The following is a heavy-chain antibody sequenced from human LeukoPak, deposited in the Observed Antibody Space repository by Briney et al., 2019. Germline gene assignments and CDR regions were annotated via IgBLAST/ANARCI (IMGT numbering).Heavy chain of an antibody. CDR2: IYYSGST. CDR3: ARSSESYDSSGYYSYYFDY. CDR1: GGSIRSYY. J-gene: IGHJ4*02. Sequence: SETLSLTCTVSGGSIRSYYWSWIRQPPGKGLEWIGYIYYSGSTNYNPSLKSRVTISVDTSKNQFSLKLSSVTAADTAVYYCARSSESYDSSGYYSYYFDYWGQGTLVTVSS. D-gene: IGHD3-22*01. V-gene: IGHV4-59*01.